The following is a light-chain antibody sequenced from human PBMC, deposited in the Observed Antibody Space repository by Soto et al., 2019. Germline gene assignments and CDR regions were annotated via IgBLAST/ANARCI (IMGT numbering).Light chain of an antibody. CDR2: EVR. CDR1: SSDIGAYNY. J-gene: IGLJ1*01. V-gene: IGLV2-14*01. Sequence: LTQPPCVSVSPGRLITISCTGTSSDIGAYNYVSWYQQHPGKAPKLMIYEVRNRPSGVSNRFSGSKSGNTASLTISGLQAEDEADYFRISYTSSTTLYVFGTGTKVTVL. CDR3: ISYTSSTTLYV.